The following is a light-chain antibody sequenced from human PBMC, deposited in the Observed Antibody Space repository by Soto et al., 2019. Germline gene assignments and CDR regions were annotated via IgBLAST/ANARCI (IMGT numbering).Light chain of an antibody. CDR3: QQYSKWPLT. CDR2: GAS. CDR1: QSVSSN. J-gene: IGKJ4*01. V-gene: IGKV3-15*01. Sequence: EIVMTQSPATLSVSPGERATLSCRASQSVSSNLAWYQQKPGQAPRLLIYGASTRATGIPARFSGSGSGTEFILTISSLQSEDFAVYYCQQYSKWPLTFGGETKVEIK.